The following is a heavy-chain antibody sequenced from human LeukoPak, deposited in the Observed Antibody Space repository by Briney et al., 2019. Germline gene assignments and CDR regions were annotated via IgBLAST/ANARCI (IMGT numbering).Heavy chain of an antibody. J-gene: IGHJ4*02. Sequence: GGSLRLSCAASGFTFNNYAMHWVRQAQGKGLEWVAFTQYDGIVKSYSDSVKGRFTISRDSSKNTLYLQMNSLRAEDTAIYYCATRDHWGQGTLVSVSS. CDR2: TQYDGIVK. V-gene: IGHV3-30*02. CDR1: GFTFNNYA. CDR3: ATRDH.